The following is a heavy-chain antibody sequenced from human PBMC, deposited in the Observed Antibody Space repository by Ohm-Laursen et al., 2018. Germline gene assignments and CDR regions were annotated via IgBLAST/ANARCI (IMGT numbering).Heavy chain of an antibody. Sequence: GSLRLSCTASGFTFSTYNMNWVRQAPGKGLAWVSYISSSSSTIYYADSVKGRFTISRDNAKNSLYLQMNSLRAEDTAVYYCASGGWLLPFDYWGQGTLVTVSS. D-gene: IGHD5-24*01. J-gene: IGHJ4*02. CDR1: GFTFSTYN. CDR3: ASGGWLLPFDY. V-gene: IGHV3-48*01. CDR2: ISSSSSTI.